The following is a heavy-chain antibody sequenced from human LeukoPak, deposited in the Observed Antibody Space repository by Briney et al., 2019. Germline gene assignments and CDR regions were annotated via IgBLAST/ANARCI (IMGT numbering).Heavy chain of an antibody. V-gene: IGHV3-49*04. Sequence: GGSLRLSCTGSGFIFGDYAMNWVRQAPGKGLEWVGFVRSKAYGGTTEYAASVKGTFTISRDDSKSIAYLQMDGLKVEDTAVYYCSRDATYCGGDCYMAYWGQGTLVTVSS. CDR1: GFIFGDYA. D-gene: IGHD2-21*02. J-gene: IGHJ4*02. CDR3: SRDATYCGGDCYMAY. CDR2: VRSKAYGGTT.